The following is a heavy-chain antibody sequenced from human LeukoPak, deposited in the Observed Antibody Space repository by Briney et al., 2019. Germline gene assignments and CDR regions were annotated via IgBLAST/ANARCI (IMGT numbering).Heavy chain of an antibody. Sequence: PSETLSLTCTVSGGSISSSSYYWGWIRQPPGKGLEWIGSIYYSGSTYYNPSLKSRVTISVDTSKNQFSLKLSSVTAADTAVYYCARGPAYYYEINWFDPWGQGTLVTVSS. CDR1: GGSISSSSYY. CDR3: ARGPAYYYEINWFDP. V-gene: IGHV4-39*07. CDR2: IYYSGST. D-gene: IGHD3-22*01. J-gene: IGHJ5*02.